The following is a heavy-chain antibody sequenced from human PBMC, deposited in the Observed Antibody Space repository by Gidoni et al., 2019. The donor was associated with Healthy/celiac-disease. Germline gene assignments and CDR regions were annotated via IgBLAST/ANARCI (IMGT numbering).Heavy chain of an antibody. V-gene: IGHV3-30*18. CDR3: AKAPAMVRGVIIDY. J-gene: IGHJ4*02. Sequence: QVQLVESGGGVVQPGRSLGRSCAASGFTFSSYGMHWVRQAPGKGLGWVAVISYDGSNKYYADSVKGRFTISRDNSKNTLYLQMNSLRAEDTAVYYCAKAPAMVRGVIIDYWGQGTLVTVSS. D-gene: IGHD3-10*01. CDR1: GFTFSSYG. CDR2: ISYDGSNK.